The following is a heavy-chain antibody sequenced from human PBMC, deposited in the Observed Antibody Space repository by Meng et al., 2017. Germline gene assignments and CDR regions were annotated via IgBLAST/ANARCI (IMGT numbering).Heavy chain of an antibody. D-gene: IGHD6-19*01. Sequence: QLVVSGGVSIQPGASLSLVCTASGFSVTSSYMSWGRQAPWMGLEWVSGISSGGSTYSADSVKGRYTTSRDNSKTTKYLQMNSMSAEDTAVYFCARDSSSGWYHNYWGQGTLVTVSS. CDR3: ARDSSSGWYHNY. J-gene: IGHJ4*02. CDR2: ISSGGST. CDR1: GFSVTSSY. V-gene: IGHV3-53*01.